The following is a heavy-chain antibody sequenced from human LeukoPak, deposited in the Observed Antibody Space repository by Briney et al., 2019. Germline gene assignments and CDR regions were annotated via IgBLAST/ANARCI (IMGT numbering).Heavy chain of an antibody. V-gene: IGHV3-21*06. D-gene: IGHD1-14*01. CDR1: GLTFSTSV. CDR2: IGPTGSDR. CDR3: ATETNGRHYDY. J-gene: IGHJ4*02. Sequence: PGGSLRLSCTASGLTFSTSVFNWVRQAPGTGLEWVASIGPTGSDRYHADSIKGRFTISRDNAKNFLYLQMKSLRAEDTAVYYCATETNGRHYDYWGQGTLLTVSS.